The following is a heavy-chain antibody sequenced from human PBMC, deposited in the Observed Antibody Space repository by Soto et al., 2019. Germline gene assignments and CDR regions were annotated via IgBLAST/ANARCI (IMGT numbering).Heavy chain of an antibody. CDR1: GSTSSNAW. Sequence: NPGGTLRLSCAASGSTSSNAWMNWVRQAPGKGLEYIGRIRSKTDGGTTEYAAPVEGRFTISRDDSKNTLYLQMGGLKTEDTAVYYCTTTRPGTNVFDNWGQGTLVTVSS. D-gene: IGHD6-13*01. CDR2: IRSKTDGGTT. CDR3: TTTRPGTNVFDN. J-gene: IGHJ3*02. V-gene: IGHV3-15*01.